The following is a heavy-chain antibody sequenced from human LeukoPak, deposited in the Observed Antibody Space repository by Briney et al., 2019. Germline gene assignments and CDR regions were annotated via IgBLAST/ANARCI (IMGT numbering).Heavy chain of an antibody. CDR2: IYHSGST. J-gene: IGHJ4*02. Sequence: PSETLSLTCTVSGYSISSGYYWGWIRQPPGKGLEWIGSIYHSGSTYYNPSLKSRVTISVDTSKNQSSLKLSSVTAADTAVYYCARLYSSSWFEGFDYWGQGTLVTVSS. D-gene: IGHD6-13*01. V-gene: IGHV4-38-2*02. CDR1: GYSISSGYY. CDR3: ARLYSSSWFEGFDY.